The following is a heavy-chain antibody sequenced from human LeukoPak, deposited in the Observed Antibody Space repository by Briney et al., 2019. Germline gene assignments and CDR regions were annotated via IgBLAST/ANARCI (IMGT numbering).Heavy chain of an antibody. CDR1: GFTFSSYV. CDR2: ISSSGSTI. Sequence: PGGSLRLSCAASGFTFSSYVMHWIRQAPGKGLEWVSYISSSGSTIDHADSVKGRFTISRDNAKNSLYLQMNSLRAEDTAVYYCARMGSSWYGGHYYYYMDVWGKGTTVTVSS. D-gene: IGHD6-13*01. CDR3: ARMGSSWYGGHYYYYMDV. J-gene: IGHJ6*03. V-gene: IGHV3-48*04.